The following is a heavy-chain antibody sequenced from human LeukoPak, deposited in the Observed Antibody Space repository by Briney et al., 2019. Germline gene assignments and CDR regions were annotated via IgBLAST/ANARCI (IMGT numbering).Heavy chain of an antibody. Sequence: SETLSLTCAVYGGSFSGYYWSWLRQPPGKGLEWIGEITHSGSTTYNPSLKSRFTISVDTSKNQFSLKLSSVTAADTAVYFCARLRAHAYNYGFDYWGQGAVITVSS. V-gene: IGHV4-34*01. CDR1: GGSFSGYY. CDR2: ITHSGST. J-gene: IGHJ4*02. D-gene: IGHD5-24*01. CDR3: ARLRAHAYNYGFDY.